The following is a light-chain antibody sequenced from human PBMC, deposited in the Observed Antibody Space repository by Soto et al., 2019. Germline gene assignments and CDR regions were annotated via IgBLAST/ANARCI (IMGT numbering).Light chain of an antibody. CDR1: QTITTY. J-gene: IGKJ1*01. CDR3: QQTYITPRT. CDR2: STS. Sequence: DIQMTQSPSSLSASVGETVTITCRASQTITTYVSWYKQRPGKAPKLLIFSTSRLQAGVPSRFSGGGYGADFTLTIGSLQPEDFATYYCQQTYITPRTFGQGTKVEIK. V-gene: IGKV1-39*01.